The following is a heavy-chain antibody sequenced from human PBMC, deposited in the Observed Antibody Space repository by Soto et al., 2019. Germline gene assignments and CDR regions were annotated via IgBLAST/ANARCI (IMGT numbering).Heavy chain of an antibody. CDR3: AKDRYCSSTSCKNYFDY. V-gene: IGHV3-23*01. CDR1: GFTFSSYA. J-gene: IGHJ4*02. CDR2: ISGSGGST. D-gene: IGHD2-2*01. Sequence: GGSLRLSCAASGFTFSSYAMSWVRQAPGKGLEWVSAISGSGGSTYYADSVKGRFTISRDNSKNTLYLQMNSLRAEDTAVYYCAKDRYCSSTSCKNYFDYWGQGTLVTVPQ.